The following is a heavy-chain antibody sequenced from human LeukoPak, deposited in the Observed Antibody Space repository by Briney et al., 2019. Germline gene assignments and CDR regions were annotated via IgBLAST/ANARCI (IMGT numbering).Heavy chain of an antibody. V-gene: IGHV3-9*01. Sequence: GGSLRLSCAASGFTCDDYAMHWVRQAPGKGLEWVSGISWNSGSIGYADSVKGRFTISRDNAKNSLYLQMNSLRAEDTALYYCAKAQRNYYDSWDIDYWGQGTLVTVSS. J-gene: IGHJ4*02. CDR1: GFTCDDYA. D-gene: IGHD3-22*01. CDR3: AKAQRNYYDSWDIDY. CDR2: ISWNSGSI.